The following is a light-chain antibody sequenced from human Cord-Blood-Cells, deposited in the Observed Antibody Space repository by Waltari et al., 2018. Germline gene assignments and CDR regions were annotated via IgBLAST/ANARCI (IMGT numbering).Light chain of an antibody. J-gene: IGLJ1*01. Sequence: QSALTQPASVSGSPGQSITITCTGTSSDVGSYNLVSWYQPHPGIAPKRMIFEGSKRPSGVSNRFSGSKSGNTASLTISGLQAEDEADYYCCSYAGSSTYVFGTGTKVTVL. V-gene: IGLV2-23*01. CDR3: CSYAGSSTYV. CDR1: SSDVGSYNL. CDR2: EGS.